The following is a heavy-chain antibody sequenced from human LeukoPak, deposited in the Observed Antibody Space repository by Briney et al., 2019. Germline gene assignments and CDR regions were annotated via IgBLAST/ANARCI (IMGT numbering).Heavy chain of an antibody. CDR2: VYYSGST. CDR1: GGSISSGGYY. CDR3: ARDLGPGIAARPGYFDY. Sequence: PSETLSLTCTVSGGSISSGGYYWSWIRQHPGKGLEWIGYVYYSGSTFYNPSLKSRVTISVDTSKNQFSLKLSSVTAADTAVYYCARDLGPGIAARPGYFDYWGQGTLVTVSS. V-gene: IGHV4-31*03. J-gene: IGHJ4*02. D-gene: IGHD6-6*01.